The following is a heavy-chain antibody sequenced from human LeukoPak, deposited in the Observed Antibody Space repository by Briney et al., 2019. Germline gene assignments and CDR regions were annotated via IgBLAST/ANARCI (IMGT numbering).Heavy chain of an antibody. D-gene: IGHD2-2*01. CDR3: VRGSSNIVVVPAARTFQH. CDR1: GYTFTSYA. CDR2: INAGNGNT. V-gene: IGHV1-3*01. Sequence: ASVKVSCKASGYTFTSYAMHWVRQAPGQRLEWMGWINAGNGNTKYSQKFQGRVTITRDTSASTAYMELSSLRSEDTAVYYCVRGSSNIVVVPAARTFQHWGQGTLATVSS. J-gene: IGHJ1*01.